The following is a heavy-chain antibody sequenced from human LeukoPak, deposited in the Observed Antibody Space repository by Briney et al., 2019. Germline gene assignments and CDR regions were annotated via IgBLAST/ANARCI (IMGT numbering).Heavy chain of an antibody. CDR2: IYYTGST. D-gene: IGHD1-7*01. CDR3: ARILGLPREPDAFDI. CDR1: GGAISNYY. J-gene: IGHJ3*02. V-gene: IGHV4-59*13. Sequence: SETLSLTCGVSGGAISNYYCNWIRQAPGKGLEWLGYIYYTGSTTYNPSVKSRITISLDTSKKQISLKLRSVTAADTAVYYCARILGLPREPDAFDIWGQGTMVTVSS.